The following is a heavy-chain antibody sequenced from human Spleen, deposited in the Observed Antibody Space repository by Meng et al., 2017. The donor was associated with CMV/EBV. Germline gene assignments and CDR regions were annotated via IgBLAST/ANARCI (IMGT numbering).Heavy chain of an antibody. CDR3: ASDYYDFWSGYYSSFGH. CDR1: YTFTGCY. J-gene: IGHJ4*02. CDR2: IKPNSGGA. V-gene: IGHV1-2*02. D-gene: IGHD3-3*01. Sequence: YTFTGCYMHWVRQAPGQGLEWMGWIKPNSGGANYAQKFQGRVTISRDNAKNSLDLQMNSLRAEDTAVYYCASDYYDFWSGYYSSFGHWGQGTLVTVSS.